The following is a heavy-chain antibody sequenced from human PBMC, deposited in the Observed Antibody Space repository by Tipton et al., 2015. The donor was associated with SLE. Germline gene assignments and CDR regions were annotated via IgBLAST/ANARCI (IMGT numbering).Heavy chain of an antibody. V-gene: IGHV4-4*07. Sequence: TLSLTCTVSGGSISSYYWSWIRQPAGGGLEWIGRIYTNENTNYNPSLKSRVTMSVDTSKNQFSLRLSAVTAADTALYYCARVALKYAGVCWGQGTLVTVSS. CDR3: ARVALKYAGVC. CDR2: IYTNENT. J-gene: IGHJ4*02. D-gene: IGHD3-10*01. CDR1: GGSISSYY.